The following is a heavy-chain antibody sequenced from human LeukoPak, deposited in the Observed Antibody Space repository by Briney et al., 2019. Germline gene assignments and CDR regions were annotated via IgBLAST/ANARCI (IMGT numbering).Heavy chain of an antibody. V-gene: IGHV3-23*01. D-gene: IGHD6-13*01. Sequence: PGGSLRLSCAASGFTFSSYAMSWVRQAPGKGLEWVSGLSASGGSTYYADSVKGRFTISRNNSKNTLYLQMNSLRAEDTAVYYCAKTAGYSSSWYEYWGQGTLVTVSS. J-gene: IGHJ4*02. CDR1: GFTFSSYA. CDR2: LSASGGST. CDR3: AKTAGYSSSWYEY.